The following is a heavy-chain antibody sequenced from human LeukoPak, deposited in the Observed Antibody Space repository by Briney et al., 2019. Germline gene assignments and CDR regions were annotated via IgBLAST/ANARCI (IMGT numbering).Heavy chain of an antibody. CDR1: GFIVSSYA. Sequence: QPGGSLRLSCAASGFIVSSYAMSWVRLAPGKGLGWVSAISGGGGSTYYADSVKGRFTISRDNSKNTLYLQMNSLRAEDTDVYYCAKASKEGLTNYDSSGYYYSFDYWGQGTLVTVSS. CDR2: ISGGGGST. V-gene: IGHV3-23*01. D-gene: IGHD3-22*01. CDR3: AKASKEGLTNYDSSGYYYSFDY. J-gene: IGHJ4*02.